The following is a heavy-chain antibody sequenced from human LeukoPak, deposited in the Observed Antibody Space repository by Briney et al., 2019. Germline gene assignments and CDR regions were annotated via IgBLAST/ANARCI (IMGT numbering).Heavy chain of an antibody. V-gene: IGHV5-51*01. J-gene: IGHJ4*02. CDR3: ATKKTATSPFDY. Sequence: GESLQISCKGSGYIFTTYWIGWVRQMPGKGLEWMGIIYPGDSVTTYSPSLQGHVTISVDKSINTAYLQWSSLKASDTAIYYCATKKTATSPFDYWGQGTLVTVSS. CDR2: IYPGDSVT. CDR1: GYIFTTYW. D-gene: IGHD1/OR15-1a*01.